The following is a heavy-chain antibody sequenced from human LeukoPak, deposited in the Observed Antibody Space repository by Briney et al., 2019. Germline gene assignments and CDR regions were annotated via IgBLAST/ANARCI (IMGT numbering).Heavy chain of an antibody. CDR1: GFTFSSYE. J-gene: IGHJ3*02. V-gene: IGHV3-21*01. CDR3: ARGHVTVSAHDDAFDI. D-gene: IGHD5/OR15-5a*01. Sequence: GGSLNLPCEASGFTFSSYEMTWARQAPGKGLEGAPPISSSSYIYYADSVKGRFTISRDNAKNSLYLQMNSLRAEDTAVYYCARGHVTVSAHDDAFDIWGQGTMVTVSS. CDR2: ISSSSYI.